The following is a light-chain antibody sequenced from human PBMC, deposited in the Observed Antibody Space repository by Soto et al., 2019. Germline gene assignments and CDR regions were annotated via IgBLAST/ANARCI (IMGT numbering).Light chain of an antibody. CDR3: SSYTTSSTLYV. J-gene: IGLJ1*01. V-gene: IGLV2-14*01. CDR1: SSDVGGYNY. Sequence: QSALTQPASVSGSPGQSIIISCTGTSSDVGGYNYVSWYQQHPGKAPKLMIYDVSNRPSGVSNRFSGSKSANTASLTISGLQAEDEADYYCSSYTTSSTLYVFGTGTKVTVL. CDR2: DVS.